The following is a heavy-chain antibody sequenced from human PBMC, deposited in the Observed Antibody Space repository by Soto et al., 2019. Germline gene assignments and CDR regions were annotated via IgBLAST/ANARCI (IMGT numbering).Heavy chain of an antibody. Sequence: QVQLVESGGGVVQPGRSLRLSCAASGFTFSSYGMHWVRQAPGKGLEWVAVIWYDGSNKYYADSVKGRFTISRDNSKNTLYLQMNSLRAEDTAVYYCARQLDYGDYYPEERYYYYYGMDVWGQGTTVTVSS. CDR2: IWYDGSNK. CDR3: ARQLDYGDYYPEERYYYYYGMDV. J-gene: IGHJ6*02. CDR1: GFTFSSYG. D-gene: IGHD4-17*01. V-gene: IGHV3-33*01.